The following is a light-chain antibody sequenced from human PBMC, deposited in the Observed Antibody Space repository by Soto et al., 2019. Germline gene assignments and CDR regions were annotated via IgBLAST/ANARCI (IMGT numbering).Light chain of an antibody. J-gene: IGLJ1*01. CDR2: GVT. CDR3: FSHRGGDSHV. Sequence: ALAQPASVSGSPGQSITISCTGTSSDVGAYNYVSWYQQYPGKAPKLMIYGVTNRPSGVSNRFSGSKTGNTASLTISGLQAEDEADYYCFSHRGGDSHVFGTGTKVTVL. V-gene: IGLV2-14*01. CDR1: SSDVGAYNY.